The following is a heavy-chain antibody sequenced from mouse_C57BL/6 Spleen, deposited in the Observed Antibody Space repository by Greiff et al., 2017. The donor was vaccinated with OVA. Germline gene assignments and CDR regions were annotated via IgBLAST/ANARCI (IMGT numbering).Heavy chain of an antibody. J-gene: IGHJ4*01. CDR3: ASGNNYFDY. Sequence: VQLQQPGAELVMPGASVKLSCKASGYTFTSYWMHWVKQRPGQGLEWIGEIDPSDSYTNYNQKFKGKSTLTVDKSSSTAYMQLSSLTSEDSAVYYCASGNNYFDYWGQGTSVTVSS. CDR2: IDPSDSYT. D-gene: IGHD2-1*01. CDR1: GYTFTSYW. V-gene: IGHV1-69*01.